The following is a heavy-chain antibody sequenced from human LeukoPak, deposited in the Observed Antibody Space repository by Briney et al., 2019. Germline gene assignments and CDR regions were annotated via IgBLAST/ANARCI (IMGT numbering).Heavy chain of an antibody. Sequence: GGSLRLSCAASGFTFSSYAMSWVRQAPGKGLEWVSAISGSGGSTYYADSVKGRFTISRDNSKNTLYLQMNSLRAEDTAVYYCAKGNVLRFLEWLFPPFYMDVWGKGTTVTVSS. D-gene: IGHD3-3*01. CDR3: AKGNVLRFLEWLFPPFYMDV. CDR1: GFTFSSYA. CDR2: ISGSGGST. J-gene: IGHJ6*03. V-gene: IGHV3-23*01.